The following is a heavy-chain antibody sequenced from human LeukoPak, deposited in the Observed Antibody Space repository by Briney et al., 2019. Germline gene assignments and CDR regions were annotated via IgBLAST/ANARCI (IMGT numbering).Heavy chain of an antibody. V-gene: IGHV4-39*01. Sequence: PSETLSLTCTVSGGSHNSSSYYWRWVRQPPGEGVEWNGSSYYSGSTYYNPSLTIRVTISVDTSKNQFSLKLSSVAAADTAVYYCARRDPYSSSWEDAFDIWGQGTMVTVSS. CDR1: GGSHNSSSYY. CDR3: ARRDPYSSSWEDAFDI. D-gene: IGHD6-13*01. J-gene: IGHJ3*02. CDR2: SYYSGST.